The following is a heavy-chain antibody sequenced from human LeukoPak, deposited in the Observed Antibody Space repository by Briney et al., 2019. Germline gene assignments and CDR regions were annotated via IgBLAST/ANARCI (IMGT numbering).Heavy chain of an antibody. CDR2: IFHSGNT. J-gene: IGHJ4*02. CDR3: ARGQLWVQLDY. CDR1: GYSISSGYY. V-gene: IGHV4-38-2*02. D-gene: IGHD5-18*01. Sequence: PSETLSLTCTVSGYSISSGYYWGWIRQPPGKGLEWIGSIFHSGNTYYNPSLKSRVTISVDMSRNQFSLKVSSVTAADTAVYYCARGQLWVQLDYWGQGTLVTVSS.